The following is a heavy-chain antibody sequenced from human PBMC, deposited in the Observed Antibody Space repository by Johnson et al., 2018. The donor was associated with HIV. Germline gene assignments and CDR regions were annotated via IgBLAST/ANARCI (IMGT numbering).Heavy chain of an antibody. CDR3: ARQTLRAFDI. J-gene: IGHJ3*02. V-gene: IGHV3-20*04. CDR1: GFTFDDYG. CDR2: INWNGGST. Sequence: GGVVRPGGSLRLSCAASGFTFDDYGMNWVRQAPGKGLEWVSGINWNGGSTGYADSVKGRFPISRDNAKNSLYLQMNTLRPEDTALYYCARQTLRAFDIWGQGTMVTVSS.